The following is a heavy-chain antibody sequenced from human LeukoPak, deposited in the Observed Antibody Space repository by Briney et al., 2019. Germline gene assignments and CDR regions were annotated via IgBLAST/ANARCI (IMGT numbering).Heavy chain of an antibody. D-gene: IGHD3-3*01. CDR1: GYTFTSYY. J-gene: IGHJ6*02. CDR2: INPSGGST. CDR3: ARESHYDFWSGYSPSLLTYGMDV. V-gene: IGHV1-46*01. Sequence: GASVKVSCKASGYTFTSYYMHWVRQAPGQGLAWMGIINPSGGSTSYAQKFQGRVTMTRDTSTSTVYMELSSLRSEDTAVYYCARESHYDFWSGYSPSLLTYGMDVWGQGTTVTVSS.